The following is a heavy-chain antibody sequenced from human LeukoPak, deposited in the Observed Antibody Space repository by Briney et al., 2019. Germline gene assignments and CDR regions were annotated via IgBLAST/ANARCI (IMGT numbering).Heavy chain of an antibody. J-gene: IGHJ6*03. Sequence: SETLSLTCTVSGGSISSYYWSWIRQPPGKGLEWIGYIYYSGSTNYNPSLKSRVTISVDTSKNQFSLKLSSVTAADTAVYYCARSGYGPEYYYMDVWGKGTTVTVSS. V-gene: IGHV4-59*08. CDR3: ARSGYGPEYYYMDV. CDR2: IYYSGST. CDR1: GGSISSYY. D-gene: IGHD2-15*01.